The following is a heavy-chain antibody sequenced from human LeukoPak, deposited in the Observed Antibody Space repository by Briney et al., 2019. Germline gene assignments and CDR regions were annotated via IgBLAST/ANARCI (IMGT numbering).Heavy chain of an antibody. CDR2: ISSSGSTI. D-gene: IGHD3-22*01. CDR3: ARGRKKPSYYSDY. V-gene: IGHV3-48*03. Sequence: PGKSLRLSCAGSGFTFSTYGMYWVRQAPGKGLEWVSYISSSGSTIYYADSVKGRFTISRDNAQNSLYLQMNSLRAEDTAVYYCARGRKKPSYYSDYWGQGTLVTVSS. J-gene: IGHJ4*02. CDR1: GFTFSTYG.